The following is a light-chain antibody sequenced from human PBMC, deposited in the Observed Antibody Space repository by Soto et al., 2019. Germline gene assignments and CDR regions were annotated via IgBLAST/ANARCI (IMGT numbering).Light chain of an antibody. CDR1: QSVSSSY. CDR2: GAS. CDR3: QPYGYLAPYT. Sequence: EIVLTQSPGTLSLSPGERATLSCRASQSVSSSYLAWYQQKPGQAPRLLIYGASSRATGIPDRFSGSGSGTDFTLTISRLEPEDFAVYYCQPYGYLAPYTFGQGTKLEIK. J-gene: IGKJ2*01. V-gene: IGKV3-20*01.